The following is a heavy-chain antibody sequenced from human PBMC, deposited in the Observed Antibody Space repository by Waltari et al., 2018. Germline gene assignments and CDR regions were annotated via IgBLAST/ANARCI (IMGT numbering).Heavy chain of an antibody. J-gene: IGHJ2*01. CDR1: GYTFTGYY. V-gene: IGHV1-2*02. CDR3: ARDSSSGWAEFDL. D-gene: IGHD6-19*01. CDR2: INPISVGT. Sequence: QMQLVQSGAEVKKPGASVKVSCKASGYTFTGYYMHWVRQAPGQGLEWMGWINPISVGTHYAQRLQGRVTMTRDTSISTAYMELSRLRSDDTVVYYCARDSSSGWAEFDLWGRGTLVTVSS.